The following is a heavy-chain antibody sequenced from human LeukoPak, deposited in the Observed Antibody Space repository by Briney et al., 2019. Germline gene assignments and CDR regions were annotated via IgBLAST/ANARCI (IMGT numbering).Heavy chain of an antibody. CDR3: AKQRGYTYGYPFDS. V-gene: IGHV3-23*01. CDR2: ISGSGDST. J-gene: IGHJ4*02. CDR1: GFTFGSYG. D-gene: IGHD5-18*01. Sequence: PGGSLRLSCAASGFTFGSYGMSWVRQAPGKGLEWVSTISGSGDSTYYADSVKGRFTISRDNSESTLYVHMSSLRAEDTAVYYCAKQRGYTYGYPFDSWGQGTLVTVSS.